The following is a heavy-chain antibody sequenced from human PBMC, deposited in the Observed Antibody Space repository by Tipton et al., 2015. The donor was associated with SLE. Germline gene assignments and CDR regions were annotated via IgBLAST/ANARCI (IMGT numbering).Heavy chain of an antibody. CDR3: ARHGDSSPGGVDV. CDR1: GGSFSGYY. J-gene: IGHJ6*02. CDR2: INHSGST. D-gene: IGHD6-13*01. V-gene: IGHV4-34*01. Sequence: TLSLTCAVYGGSFSGYYWSWIRQPPGKGLEWIGEINHSGSTNYNPSLKSRVTISVDTSKNQFSLKLSSVTAADTAVYYCARHGDSSPGGVDVWGQGTTVTVSS.